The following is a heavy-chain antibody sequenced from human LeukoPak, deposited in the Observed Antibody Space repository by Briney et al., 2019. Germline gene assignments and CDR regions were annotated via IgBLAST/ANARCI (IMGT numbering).Heavy chain of an antibody. CDR1: GGSISSSSYY. Sequence: SETLSLTCTVSGGSISSSSYYWGWIRQPPGKGLEWIGSIYYSGSTYYNPSLKSRVTISVDTSKNQFSLKLSSVTAADTAVYYCARGGLVGAPRGNWFDPWGQGTLVTVSS. D-gene: IGHD1-26*01. J-gene: IGHJ5*02. V-gene: IGHV4-39*01. CDR3: ARGGLVGAPRGNWFDP. CDR2: IYYSGST.